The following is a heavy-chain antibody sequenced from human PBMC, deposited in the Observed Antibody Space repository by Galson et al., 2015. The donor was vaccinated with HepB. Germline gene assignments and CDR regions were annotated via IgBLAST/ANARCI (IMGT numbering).Heavy chain of an antibody. CDR2: ISYDGRNK. CDR3: ARDDRIAAAGPGGGIAVVDYYYGMDV. V-gene: IGHV3-30-3*01. J-gene: IGHJ6*02. CDR1: GFTFSDYA. Sequence: SLRLSCAASGFTFSDYAMHWVRQAPGQGLEWVALISYDGRNKSYADSVKGRFTISRDNSKNTLYLQMNSLRAEDTAVYYCARDDRIAAAGPGGGIAVVDYYYGMDVWGQGTTVTVSS. D-gene: IGHD6-13*01.